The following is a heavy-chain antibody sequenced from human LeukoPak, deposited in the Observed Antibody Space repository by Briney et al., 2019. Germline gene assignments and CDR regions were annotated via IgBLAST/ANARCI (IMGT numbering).Heavy chain of an antibody. CDR1: GFTFSSYA. CDR3: AADVGHYGDSCGFDP. J-gene: IGHJ5*02. D-gene: IGHD4-17*01. Sequence: GGSLRLSCAASGFTFSSYAMSWVRQAPGKGLEWVSAISGSGGSTYYADSVKGRFTISRDNSKNTLYLQMNSLRSEDTAVYYCAADVGHYGDSCGFDPWGQGTLVTVSS. V-gene: IGHV3-23*01. CDR2: ISGSGGST.